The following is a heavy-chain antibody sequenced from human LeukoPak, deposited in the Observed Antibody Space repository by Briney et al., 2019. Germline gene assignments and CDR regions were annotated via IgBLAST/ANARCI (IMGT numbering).Heavy chain of an antibody. J-gene: IGHJ3*02. V-gene: IGHV4-39*02. CDR2: IYYSGST. Sequence: PSETLSLTCTVSGDSISTSNSYWGWIRQPPGKGLEWIGSIYYSGSTYHNPSLKSRVTISVDTSKNHFSLKLSSVTAADTAVYYCARLRGLGPSDAFDIWGQGTMVTVSS. CDR3: ARLRGLGPSDAFDI. D-gene: IGHD2-15*01. CDR1: GDSISTSNSY.